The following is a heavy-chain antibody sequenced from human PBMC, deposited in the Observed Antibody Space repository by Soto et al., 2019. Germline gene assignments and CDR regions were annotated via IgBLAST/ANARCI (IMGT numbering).Heavy chain of an antibody. CDR1: GGSISSGGYY. CDR2: IYYSGST. Sequence: SETLSLTCTVSGGSISSGGYYWSWIRQHPGKGLEWIGYIYYSGSTYYNPSLKSRVTISVDTSKNQFSLKLSSVTAADTAVYYCARGKQQLAGPLLYYFDYWGQGTLVTVSS. CDR3: ARGKQQLAGPLLYYFDY. J-gene: IGHJ4*02. V-gene: IGHV4-31*03. D-gene: IGHD6-13*01.